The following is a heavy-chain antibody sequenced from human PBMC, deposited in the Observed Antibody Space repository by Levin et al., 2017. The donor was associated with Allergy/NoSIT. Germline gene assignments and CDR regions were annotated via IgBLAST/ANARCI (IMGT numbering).Heavy chain of an antibody. J-gene: IGHJ2*01. CDR1: GDSISGYY. D-gene: IGHD5-24*01. Sequence: MASETLSLTCTVSGDSISGYYWTWIRQSPGKGLDWVGNIFHSRNTNYNPSLKSRVTISLNTSKKEFSLNLNSVTAADTAVYYCARGRRDDNQNAYWFFDLWGRGTLVTVSS. CDR3: ARGRRDDNQNAYWFFDL. V-gene: IGHV4-59*01. CDR2: IFHSRNT.